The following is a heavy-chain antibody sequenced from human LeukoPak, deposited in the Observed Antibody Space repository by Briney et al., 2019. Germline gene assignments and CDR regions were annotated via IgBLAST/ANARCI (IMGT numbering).Heavy chain of an antibody. CDR2: ISTSSSST. D-gene: IGHD3-22*01. CDR1: GFTFSSYS. CDR3: ARDRRYYDSSGYYYYYYMDV. Sequence: GGSLRLSCAASGFTFSSYSMNWVRQAPGKGLEWVSYISTSSSSTYYADSVKGRFTISRDNAKKSLYLQMTSLRAEDTAVYYCARDRRYYDSSGYYYYYYMDVWGKGTTVTVSS. V-gene: IGHV3-48*01. J-gene: IGHJ6*03.